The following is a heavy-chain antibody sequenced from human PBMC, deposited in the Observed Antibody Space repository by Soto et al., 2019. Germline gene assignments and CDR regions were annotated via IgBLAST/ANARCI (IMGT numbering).Heavy chain of an antibody. Sequence: ASVKVSCKASGYTFTSYDINWVRQATGQGLEWMGWMNPNSGNTGYAQKFQGRVTMTRNTAISTAYMELSSLRYEDTAVYYCARGAARLYSNSAWYYYYGMDVWGQGTTVTVSS. V-gene: IGHV1-8*01. CDR3: ARGAARLYSNSAWYYYYGMDV. CDR1: GYTFTSYD. D-gene: IGHD4-4*01. J-gene: IGHJ6*02. CDR2: MNPNSGNT.